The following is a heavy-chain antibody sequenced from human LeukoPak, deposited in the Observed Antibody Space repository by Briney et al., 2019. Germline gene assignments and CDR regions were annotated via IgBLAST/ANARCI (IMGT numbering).Heavy chain of an antibody. CDR3: ARDGGYYYDSSGYGWFDP. CDR2: IYYSGST. J-gene: IGHJ5*02. V-gene: IGHV4-59*01. CDR1: GGSISSYY. D-gene: IGHD3-22*01. Sequence: SETLSLTCTVSGGSISSYYWSWIRQPPGKGLEWIGYIYYSGSTNYNPSLKSRVTISVDTSKNQFSLKLSSVTAAGTAVYYCARDGGYYYDSSGYGWFDPWGQGTLVTVSS.